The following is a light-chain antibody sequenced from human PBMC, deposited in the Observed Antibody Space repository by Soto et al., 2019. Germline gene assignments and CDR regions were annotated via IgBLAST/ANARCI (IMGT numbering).Light chain of an antibody. CDR2: RAS. J-gene: IGKJ1*01. Sequence: DVVMTQSPLSLPVTLGQPASISCRSSQSLVYSDGNAYLNWFHQRPGQSPRRLIYRASNRDSGVPDRFSGSWSGKVFTLQINGVEAEDVGVYYCMQATHWPPTFGRGTRVDIK. CDR3: MQATHWPPT. V-gene: IGKV2-30*01. CDR1: QSLVYSDGNAY.